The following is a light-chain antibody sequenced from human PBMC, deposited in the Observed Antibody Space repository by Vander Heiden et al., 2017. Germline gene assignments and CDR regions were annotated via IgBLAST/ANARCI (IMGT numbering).Light chain of an antibody. J-gene: IGLJ3*02. CDR3: SSYTSSSTRV. CDR2: DVR. V-gene: IGLV2-14*01. CDR1: SSDVGGYNY. Sequence: QSALTQPASVSGSPGHSITISCTGTSSDVGGYNYVSWYQQHPGKAPKLMIYDVRNRPSGVSNRFSGSKSGNTASLTISGLQAEDEAYYYCSSYTSSSTRVFGGGTKLTVL.